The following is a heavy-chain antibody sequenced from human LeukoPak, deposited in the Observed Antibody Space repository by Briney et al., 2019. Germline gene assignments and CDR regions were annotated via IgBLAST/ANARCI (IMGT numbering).Heavy chain of an antibody. V-gene: IGHV3-23*01. J-gene: IGHJ4*02. Sequence: PGGSLRLSCAASGFTFSDYAMSWVRQVPGKGLEWVSTLSGSGTTTFYANSVKGRFTISRDSSKNTLYLQMNSLRAADTALYYCTKDYDTVGYYSSDYWGQGTLVTVPS. CDR3: TKDYDTVGYYSSDY. CDR2: LSGSGTTT. D-gene: IGHD3-22*01. CDR1: GFTFSDYA.